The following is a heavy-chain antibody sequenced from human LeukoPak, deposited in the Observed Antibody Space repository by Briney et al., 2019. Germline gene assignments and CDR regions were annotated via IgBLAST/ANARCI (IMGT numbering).Heavy chain of an antibody. CDR3: VRDDRGIAVGSRDH. V-gene: IGHV3-7*03. CDR2: IKPDGSEK. J-gene: IGHJ4*02. CDR1: GFSFSNHC. D-gene: IGHD6-19*01. Sequence: PGRSLRLSCAASGFSFSNHCMIWVRQAPGKGLDWVATIKPDGSEKCYVDSVKGRFTISRDNGKNSLYLQMSSLRAEDTAVYYCVRDDRGIAVGSRDHGAQGTLVTVSS.